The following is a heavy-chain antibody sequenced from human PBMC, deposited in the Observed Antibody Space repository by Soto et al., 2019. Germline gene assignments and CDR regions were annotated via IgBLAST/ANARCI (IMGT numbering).Heavy chain of an antibody. CDR1: GGTFSSYA. Sequence: SVKVSRKASGGTFSSYAISWVRQAPGQGLEWMGGIIPIFGTANYAQKFQGRVTITADESTSTAYMELSSLRSEDTAVYYCATSVYYGSGSYYIPLAYYYYYYGMDVWGQGTTVTVSS. J-gene: IGHJ6*02. V-gene: IGHV1-69*13. CDR3: ATSVYYGSGSYYIPLAYYYYYYGMDV. D-gene: IGHD3-10*01. CDR2: IIPIFGTA.